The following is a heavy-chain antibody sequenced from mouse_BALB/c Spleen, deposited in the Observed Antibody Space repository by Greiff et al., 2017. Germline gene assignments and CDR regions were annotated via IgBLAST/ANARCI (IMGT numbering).Heavy chain of an antibody. CDR2: ISNGGGST. D-gene: IGHD2-14*01. Sequence: EVKLVESGGGLVQPGGSLKLSCAASGFTFSSYTMSWVRQTPEKRLEWVAYISNGGGSTYYPDTVKGRFTISRDNAKNTLYLQMSSLKSEDTAMYYCARQGDYRYDEAMDYWGQGTSVTVSS. V-gene: IGHV5-12-2*01. CDR1: GFTFSSYT. CDR3: ARQGDYRYDEAMDY. J-gene: IGHJ4*01.